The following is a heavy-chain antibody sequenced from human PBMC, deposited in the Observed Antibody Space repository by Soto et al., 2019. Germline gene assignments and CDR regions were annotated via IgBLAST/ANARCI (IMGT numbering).Heavy chain of an antibody. D-gene: IGHD3-10*01. V-gene: IGHV3-23*01. J-gene: IGHJ6*02. Sequence: GGSLSLSCPASGFTFSSGAMCGVRQAPGKGLEWVSYIIDSGGSTYYADSVKGRFTISRDNSKSTLYLQMSSLRAEDTAVYYGARDLGVPYGRDVWGQGTTVTVSS. CDR3: ARDLGVPYGRDV. CDR1: GFTFSSGA. CDR2: IIDSGGST.